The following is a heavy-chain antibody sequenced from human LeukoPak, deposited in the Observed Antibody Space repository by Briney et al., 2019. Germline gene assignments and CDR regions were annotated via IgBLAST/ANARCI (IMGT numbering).Heavy chain of an antibody. CDR3: ARHLPLRGDYANWFDP. CDR1: GFTVSSNY. J-gene: IGHJ5*02. V-gene: IGHV3-66*02. Sequence: GGSLRLSCAASGFTVSSNYMSWVRQAPGKGLEWVSVIYSGGSTYYADSVKGRFTISRDNSKNTLYLQMNSLRAEDTAVYYCARHLPLRGDYANWFDPWGQGTLVTVSS. CDR2: IYSGGST. D-gene: IGHD4-17*01.